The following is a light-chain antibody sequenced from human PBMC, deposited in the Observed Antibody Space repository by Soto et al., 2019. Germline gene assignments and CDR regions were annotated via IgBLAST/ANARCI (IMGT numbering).Light chain of an antibody. CDR3: QQRSNWPPGVYT. CDR2: DAS. CDR1: QSVSSY. V-gene: IGKV3-11*01. J-gene: IGKJ2*01. Sequence: IVLTQSPVTLSLSPGERATISCRASQSVSSYLAWYQQKPGQAPRLLIYDASIRATGIPARFSGSGSGTDFTLTISSLEPEDFAVYFCQQRSNWPPGVYTFGQGTKLEIK.